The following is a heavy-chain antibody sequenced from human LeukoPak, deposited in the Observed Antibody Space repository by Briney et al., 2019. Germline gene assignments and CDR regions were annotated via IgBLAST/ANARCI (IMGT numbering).Heavy chain of an antibody. CDR3: ARGTYYYDSSGYFGY. V-gene: IGHV1-8*01. Sequence: ASVQVSRKASRYTFTSYDNNWVRQATGQRLEWMGWMNPNSGNTGYAQKFQGRVTMPRNTSISTAYMELSSLRSEDTAVYYCARGTYYYDSSGYFGYWGQGTLVTVSS. CDR2: MNPNSGNT. D-gene: IGHD3-22*01. J-gene: IGHJ4*02. CDR1: RYTFTSYD.